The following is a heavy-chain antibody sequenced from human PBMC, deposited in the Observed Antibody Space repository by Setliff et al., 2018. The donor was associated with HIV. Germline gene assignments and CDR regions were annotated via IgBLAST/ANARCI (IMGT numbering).Heavy chain of an antibody. V-gene: IGHV3-30*04. CDR1: GFTFSSYA. CDR2: VSYGGTNT. D-gene: IGHD2-21*01. J-gene: IGHJ4*02. Sequence: PGGSLRLSCAASGFTFSSYAMHWVRQAPGKGLEWVAVVSYGGTNTYYADSVKGRFIISRDDSESTLFLQMNSLRVDDTAVYYCARVRYCGSPSCRKEFDFWGQGTLVT. CDR3: ARVRYCGSPSCRKEFDF.